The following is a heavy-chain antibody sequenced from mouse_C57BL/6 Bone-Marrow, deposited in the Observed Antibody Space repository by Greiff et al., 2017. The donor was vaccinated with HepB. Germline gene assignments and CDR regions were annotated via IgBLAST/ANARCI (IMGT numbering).Heavy chain of an antibody. Sequence: QVQLQQPGAELVRPGPSVKLSCKASGYTFTSYWMHCVKQRPGQGLEWIGVIDPSDSYTNYNQKFKGKATLTVDTSSSTAYMQLSSLTSEDSAVYYCARNTDYGWFAYWGQGTLVTVSA. J-gene: IGHJ3*01. V-gene: IGHV1-59*01. CDR1: GYTFTSYW. CDR2: IDPSDSYT. CDR3: ARNTDYGWFAY. D-gene: IGHD2-4*01.